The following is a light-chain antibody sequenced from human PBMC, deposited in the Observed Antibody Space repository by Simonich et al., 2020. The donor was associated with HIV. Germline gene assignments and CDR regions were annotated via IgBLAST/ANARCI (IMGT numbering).Light chain of an antibody. CDR2: AES. CDR3: QQAITFPRT. CDR1: QGISSW. J-gene: IGKJ1*01. Sequence: DIQMTQSPSSVSASVGDRVTITCRASQGISSWLAWYQQQPGKAPKLLMYAESSWQSGVPSRFSGSGAGTKFTLTISSLQPEDFATYYCQQAITFPRTFGQGTKVEVK. V-gene: IGKV1-12*01.